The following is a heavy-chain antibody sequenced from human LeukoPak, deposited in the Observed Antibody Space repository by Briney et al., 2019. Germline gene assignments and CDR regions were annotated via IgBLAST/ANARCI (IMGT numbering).Heavy chain of an antibody. J-gene: IGHJ3*02. D-gene: IGHD3-10*01. CDR3: ARAVWFGEFETDAFDI. CDR2: IYTSGST. CDR1: GGSISSYY. V-gene: IGHV4-4*07. Sequence: PSETLSLTCTVSGGSISSYYGSWIRQPAGKGLEWIGRIYTSGSTNYNPSLKSRVTMSVDTSKNQFSLKLSSVTAADTAVYYCARAVWFGEFETDAFDIWGQGTMVTVSS.